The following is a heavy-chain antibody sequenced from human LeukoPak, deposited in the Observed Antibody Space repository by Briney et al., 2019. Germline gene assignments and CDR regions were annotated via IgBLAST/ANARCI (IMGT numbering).Heavy chain of an antibody. CDR1: GFTFSSYW. Sequence: GGSLRLSCAASGFTFSSYWMSWVRQAPGKGLEWVSAISGSGGNTYYADSVKGRFTISRDNSENTLYLQMNSLRAEDTAVYYCANARVVWGAFDIWGQGTMVTVSS. V-gene: IGHV3-23*01. D-gene: IGHD2-2*01. J-gene: IGHJ3*02. CDR2: ISGSGGNT. CDR3: ANARVVWGAFDI.